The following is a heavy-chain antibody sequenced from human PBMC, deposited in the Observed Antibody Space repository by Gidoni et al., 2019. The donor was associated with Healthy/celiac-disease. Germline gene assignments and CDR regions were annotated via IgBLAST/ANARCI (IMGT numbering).Heavy chain of an antibody. Sequence: EVQLVESGGGLVQHGRSLRLSCAASGFTFDDYAMHWVRQAPGKGLEWVSGISWNSGSIGYADSVKGRFTISRDNAKNSLYLQMNSLRAEDTALYYCAKDRGASSSYFDYWGQGTLVTVSS. D-gene: IGHD2-15*01. CDR1: GFTFDDYA. CDR3: AKDRGASSSYFDY. J-gene: IGHJ4*02. CDR2: ISWNSGSI. V-gene: IGHV3-9*01.